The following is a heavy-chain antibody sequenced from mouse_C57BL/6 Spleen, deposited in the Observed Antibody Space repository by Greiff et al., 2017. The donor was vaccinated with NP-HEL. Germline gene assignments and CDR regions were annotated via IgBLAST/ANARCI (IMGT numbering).Heavy chain of an antibody. D-gene: IGHD1-1*01. CDR3: ARRAATTVAYYAMDY. CDR2: IWTGGGT. CDR1: GFSLTSYA. J-gene: IGHJ4*01. V-gene: IGHV2-9-1*01. Sequence: VKLVESGPGLVAPSQSLSITCTVSGFSLTSYAISWVRQPPGKGLEWLGVIWTGGGTNYNSALKSRLSISKDNSKSQVFLKMNSLQTDDTARYYCARRAATTVAYYAMDYWGQGTSVTVSS.